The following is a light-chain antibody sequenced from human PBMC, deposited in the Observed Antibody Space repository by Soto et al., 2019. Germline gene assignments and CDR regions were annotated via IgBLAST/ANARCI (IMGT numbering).Light chain of an antibody. CDR1: QSVLYSSNNKNY. Sequence: DIVMTQSPDSLAVSLGERATINCNSSQSVLYSSNNKNYLTWYQQKPGQPPKLLIYRASTRETGVPDRFSGSGSGIDFTLTISILQVEDVVVYSCQQYYSTPLTFGGGTKVEIK. J-gene: IGKJ4*01. CDR2: RAS. CDR3: QQYYSTPLT. V-gene: IGKV4-1*01.